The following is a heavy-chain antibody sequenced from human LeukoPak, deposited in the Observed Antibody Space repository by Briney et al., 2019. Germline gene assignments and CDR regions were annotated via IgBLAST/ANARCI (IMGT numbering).Heavy chain of an antibody. Sequence: SETLSLTCTVSGGSISSYYWSWIRQPPGKGLEWIGYIYYSGSTNYNPSLKSRVTISVDTSKNQFSLKLSSVTAADTAVYYCARYAVTTIDYWGQGTLVTVSS. D-gene: IGHD4-11*01. V-gene: IGHV4-59*12. CDR1: GGSISSYY. CDR3: ARYAVTTIDY. J-gene: IGHJ4*02. CDR2: IYYSGST.